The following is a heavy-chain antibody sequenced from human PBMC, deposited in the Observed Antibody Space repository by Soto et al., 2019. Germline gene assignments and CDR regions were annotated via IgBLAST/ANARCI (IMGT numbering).Heavy chain of an antibody. Sequence: EVQLLESGGGLVQPGGSLRLSCAASGFTFSSYAMSWVRQAPGKGLEWVAAISGSGGSTYYADSVKGRFTISRDNSKNTLYLQMNSLRAEDTAVYYCAKDFGSLDAFDIWGQGTMVTVSS. CDR3: AKDFGSLDAFDI. V-gene: IGHV3-23*01. CDR2: ISGSGGST. D-gene: IGHD2-15*01. J-gene: IGHJ3*02. CDR1: GFTFSSYA.